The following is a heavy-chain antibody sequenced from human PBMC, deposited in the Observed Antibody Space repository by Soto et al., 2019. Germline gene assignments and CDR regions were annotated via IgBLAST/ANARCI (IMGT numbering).Heavy chain of an antibody. V-gene: IGHV1-69*06. CDR1: GGTFSSYA. CDR2: IIPIFGTA. D-gene: IGHD3-9*01. Sequence: QVQLVQSGAEVKKPGSSVKVSCKASGGTFSSYAISWVRQAPGQGLEWMGGIIPIFGTANYAQKFQGRVTITADKSTRTAYMELSSLRSEDTAVYYCARGDYDILTGYDYFDYWGQGTLVTVSS. CDR3: ARGDYDILTGYDYFDY. J-gene: IGHJ4*02.